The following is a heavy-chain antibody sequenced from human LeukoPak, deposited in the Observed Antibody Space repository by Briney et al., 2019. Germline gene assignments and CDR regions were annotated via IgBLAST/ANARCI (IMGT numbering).Heavy chain of an antibody. Sequence: PSETLSLTCAVYGGSFSGYYWSWIRQPPGKGLEWIGEINHSGSTNYNPSLKSRVTISVDTSKNQFSLKLSSVTAADTAVYYCARHRRGYSYGRLPPNWFDPWGQGTLVTVSS. CDR1: GGSFSGYY. J-gene: IGHJ5*02. D-gene: IGHD5-18*01. V-gene: IGHV4-34*01. CDR2: INHSGST. CDR3: ARHRRGYSYGRLPPNWFDP.